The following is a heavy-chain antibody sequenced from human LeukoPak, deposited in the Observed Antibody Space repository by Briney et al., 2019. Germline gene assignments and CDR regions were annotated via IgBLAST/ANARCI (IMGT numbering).Heavy chain of an antibody. CDR1: GGSISSGDYY. CDR3: ARYGYSSGWSDDY. Sequence: SETLSLTCTVSGGSISSGDYYWSWIRQPPGKGLEWIGYIYYSGSTYYNPSLKSRVTISVDTSKNQFSLKLSSVTAADTAVYYCARYGYSSGWSDDYWGQGTLVTVSS. CDR2: IYYSGST. V-gene: IGHV4-30-4*01. D-gene: IGHD6-19*01. J-gene: IGHJ4*02.